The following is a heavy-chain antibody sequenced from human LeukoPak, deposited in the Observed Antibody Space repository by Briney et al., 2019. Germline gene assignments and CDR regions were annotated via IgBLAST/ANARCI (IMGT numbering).Heavy chain of an antibody. J-gene: IGHJ5*02. CDR1: GLTGSHNY. CDR2: IHTSGDT. V-gene: IGHV3-53*01. Sequence: GGSLRLSCAASGLTGSHNYVSWVRQAPGKGLEWVSAIHTSGDTCYADSVKGRCTISRETSKNTLYLQINHLRVEPTAVHYSTVSGDSTPWAQGTLVTVSS. CDR3: TVSGDSTP. D-gene: IGHD4-17*01.